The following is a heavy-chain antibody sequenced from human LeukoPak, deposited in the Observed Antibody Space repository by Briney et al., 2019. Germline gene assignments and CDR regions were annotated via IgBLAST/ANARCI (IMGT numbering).Heavy chain of an antibody. J-gene: IGHJ4*02. CDR3: AKDGTYDSSGYLVYYFDY. D-gene: IGHD3-22*01. Sequence: GGSLRLSCAASGFSFSNYGMNWVRQAPGKGLEWVSGITGNGGTTYYADSVKGRFTISRDNSKNTLYLQMNSLRAEDTAVYYCAKDGTYDSSGYLVYYFDYWGQGTLVTVSS. V-gene: IGHV3-23*01. CDR2: ITGNGGTT. CDR1: GFSFSNYG.